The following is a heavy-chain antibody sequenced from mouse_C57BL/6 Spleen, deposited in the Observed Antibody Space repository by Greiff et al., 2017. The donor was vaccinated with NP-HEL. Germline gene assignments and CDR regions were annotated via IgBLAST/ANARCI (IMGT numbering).Heavy chain of an antibody. CDR1: GFTFSDYG. V-gene: IGHV5-17*01. J-gene: IGHJ4*01. D-gene: IGHD2-14*01. CDR2: ISSGSSTL. CDR3: ARSYEVDY. Sequence: EVMLVESGGGLVKPGGSLKLSCEASGFTFSDYGMHWVRQAPEKGLAWVAYISSGSSTLYYADPVKGRFTISRDNAKNTLFRQMTSLGSEDTAMYYCARSYEVDYWGQGTSVTVSS.